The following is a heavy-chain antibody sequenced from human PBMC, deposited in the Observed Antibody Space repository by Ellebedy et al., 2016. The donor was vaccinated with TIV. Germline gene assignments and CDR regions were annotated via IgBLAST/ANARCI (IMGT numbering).Heavy chain of an antibody. D-gene: IGHD6-19*01. CDR3: TRVTYVSGWLRRFDY. CDR2: IRRKTYGGTT. Sequence: GGSLRLSCTASGFTFRDYAMGWFRQAPGKGLEWVGFIRRKTYGGTTEYAASAKGRFTISRDDSKSIAYLQMNSLKTEDTAMYFCTRVTYVSGWLRRFDYWGQGTLVTVSS. CDR1: GFTFRDYA. V-gene: IGHV3-49*03. J-gene: IGHJ4*02.